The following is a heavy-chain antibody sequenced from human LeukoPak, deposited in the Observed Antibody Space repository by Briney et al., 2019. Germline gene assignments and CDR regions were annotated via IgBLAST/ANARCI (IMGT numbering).Heavy chain of an antibody. CDR1: GYSISSSNW. V-gene: IGHV4-28*06. J-gene: IGHJ5*02. CDR3: ARGQSSIAARGWFDP. D-gene: IGHD6-6*01. Sequence: SETLSLTCAVSGYSISSSNWWGWIRQPPGKGLEWIGYIYYSGSTNYNPSLKSRVTMSVDTSKNQFSLKLSSVTALDTAVYYCARGQSSIAARGWFDPWGQGTLVTVSS. CDR2: IYYSGST.